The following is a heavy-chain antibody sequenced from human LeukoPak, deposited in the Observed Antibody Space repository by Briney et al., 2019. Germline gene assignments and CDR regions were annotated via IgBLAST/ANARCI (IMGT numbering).Heavy chain of an antibody. D-gene: IGHD2-2*01. CDR3: ARGYGVVVPAAMVNYGMDV. CDR1: GGSFSGHY. CDR2: INHSGST. V-gene: IGHV4-34*01. J-gene: IGHJ6*04. Sequence: SETLSLTCAVYGGSFSGHYWSWIRQPPGKGLEWIGEINHSGSTNYNPSLKSRVTISVDTSKNQFSLKLSSVTAADTAVYYCARGYGVVVPAAMVNYGMDVWGKGTTVTVSS.